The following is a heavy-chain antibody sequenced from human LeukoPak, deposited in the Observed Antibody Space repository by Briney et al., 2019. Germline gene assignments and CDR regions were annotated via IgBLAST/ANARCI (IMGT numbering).Heavy chain of an antibody. CDR3: ARGDHLYDYYYYYMDV. CDR1: GGSFSGYY. CDR2: INHSGST. Sequence: SETLSLTCAVYGGSFSGYYWSWIRHPPGKGLEWIGEINHSGSTNYNPSLKSRVTISVDTSKSQFSLKPSSVTAADTAVYYCARGDHLYDYYYYYMDVWGKGTTVTVSS. V-gene: IGHV4-34*01. D-gene: IGHD1-14*01. J-gene: IGHJ6*03.